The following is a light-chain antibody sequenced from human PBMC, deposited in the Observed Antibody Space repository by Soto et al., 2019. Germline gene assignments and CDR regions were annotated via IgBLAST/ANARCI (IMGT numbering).Light chain of an antibody. J-gene: IGLJ2*01. CDR1: SSDVGGYNY. Sequence: QSALTQPASVSGSPGQSITISCTATSSDVGGYNYVSWYQQHPDKAPKLMIYEVSNRPSGVSNRFSGSKSGNTASLTISGLQAEDEADYYCSSYTSSSTLFGGGTKLTVL. CDR3: SSYTSSSTL. CDR2: EVS. V-gene: IGLV2-14*01.